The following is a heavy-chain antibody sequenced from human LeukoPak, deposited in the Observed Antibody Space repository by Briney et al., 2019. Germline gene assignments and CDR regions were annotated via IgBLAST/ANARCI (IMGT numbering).Heavy chain of an antibody. J-gene: IGHJ4*02. CDR2: ISSSSSYI. CDR3: ARIVNYYDSSGYSIAYFDY. Sequence: GGSLRLSCAASGFTFSSYSMNWVRQAPGKGLEWFSSISSSSSYIYYADSVKGRFTISRDNAKNSLYLQMNSLRAEDTAVYYCARIVNYYDSSGYSIAYFDYWGQGILVTVSS. CDR1: GFTFSSYS. D-gene: IGHD3-22*01. V-gene: IGHV3-21*01.